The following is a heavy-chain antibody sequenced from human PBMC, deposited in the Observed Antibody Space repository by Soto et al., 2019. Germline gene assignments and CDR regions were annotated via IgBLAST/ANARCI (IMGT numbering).Heavy chain of an antibody. CDR3: ARVAVAVAGSLDY. CDR2: IYYSGST. CDR1: GGSISSGGYY. D-gene: IGHD6-19*01. V-gene: IGHV4-31*03. J-gene: IGHJ4*02. Sequence: PSETLSLTCTVSGGSISSGGYYWSWIRQHPGKGLEWIGYIYYSGSTYYNPSLKSRVTISVDTSKNQFSPKLSSVTAADTAVYYCARVAVAVAGSLDYWGQGTLVTVSS.